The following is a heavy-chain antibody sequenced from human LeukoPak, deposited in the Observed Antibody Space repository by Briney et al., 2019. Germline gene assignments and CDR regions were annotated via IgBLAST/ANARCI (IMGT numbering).Heavy chain of an antibody. CDR2: ICGGGGGT. Sequence: PGGSLRLSCAASGFTFSSYAMSWVRPAPGRGGEWVSAICGGGGGTYYADSVKGRFTISRDNSKNTLYLQINSLRAEDTAVYYCAKKVKYSSSYTDYWGQGTLVTVSS. CDR1: GFTFSSYA. CDR3: AKKVKYSSSYTDY. V-gene: IGHV3-23*01. D-gene: IGHD6-13*01. J-gene: IGHJ4*02.